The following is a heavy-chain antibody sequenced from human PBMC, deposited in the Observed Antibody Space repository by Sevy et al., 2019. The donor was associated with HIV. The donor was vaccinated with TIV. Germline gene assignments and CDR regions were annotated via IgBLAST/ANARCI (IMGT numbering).Heavy chain of an antibody. CDR3: ARPRANYVDNYFFYAMDV. J-gene: IGHJ6*02. D-gene: IGHD4-17*01. CDR2: IPYDGNDK. CDR1: GFAFSNYYA. V-gene: IGHV3-30-3*01. Sequence: GGSLRLSCAASGFAFSNYYAMYWVRQAPGKGLKWVALIPYDGNDKYYADSVKGRFTISRDNFKNTLYLQMNSLTAEDTAVYYCARPRANYVDNYFFYAMDVWGQGTTVTVSS.